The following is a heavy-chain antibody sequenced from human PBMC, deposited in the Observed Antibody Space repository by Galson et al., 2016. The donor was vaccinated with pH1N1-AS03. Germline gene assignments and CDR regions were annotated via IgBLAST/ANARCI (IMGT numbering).Heavy chain of an antibody. CDR1: GFTFSGYW. CDR3: ARVPYGYGMDV. CDR2: IKRDGSEK. J-gene: IGHJ6*02. Sequence: SLRLSCAASGFTFSGYWMSWVPQAPGKGLEWVAHIKRDGSEKYYVDSVKGRFTISRDNAKNSLYLQMNSLRAEDTAVYYCARVPYGYGMDVWGQGTTVTVPS. V-gene: IGHV3-7*01. D-gene: IGHD3-16*01.